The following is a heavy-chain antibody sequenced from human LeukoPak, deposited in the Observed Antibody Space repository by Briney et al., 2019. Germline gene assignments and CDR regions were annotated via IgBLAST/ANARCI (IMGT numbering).Heavy chain of an antibody. V-gene: IGHV4-34*01. CDR3: ARALAAAVIN. CDR2: ITHRGSI. Sequence: SETLSLTCGVYGGSFSGHFYSWIRQPTGKGLEWIGEITHRGSINYNPSLKSRVAMSVDTSKNHFSLNLTSVTAADNGVYYCARALAAAVINWGQGTLVTVSS. D-gene: IGHD6-13*01. CDR1: GGSFSGHF. J-gene: IGHJ1*01.